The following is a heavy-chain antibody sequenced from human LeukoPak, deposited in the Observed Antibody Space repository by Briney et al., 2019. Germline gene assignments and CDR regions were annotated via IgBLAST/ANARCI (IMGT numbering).Heavy chain of an antibody. J-gene: IGHJ6*02. V-gene: IGHV3-33*01. CDR1: GFPFSGSG. CDR2: IWYDGSHQ. CDR3: AREGREGYGMDV. Sequence: GGSLRLSCAASGFPFSGSGMHWVRQAPGKGLEWVAVIWYDGSHQYCADSVKGRFTISRDNAKNSLSLQMNSLRAEDTAVYYCAREGREGYGMDVWGQGTTVTVSS. D-gene: IGHD1-26*01.